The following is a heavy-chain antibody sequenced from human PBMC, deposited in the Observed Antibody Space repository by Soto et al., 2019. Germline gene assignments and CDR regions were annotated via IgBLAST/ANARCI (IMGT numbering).Heavy chain of an antibody. V-gene: IGHV5-51*01. CDR1: GCDYARQW. D-gene: IGHD2-15*01. Sequence: GEALKISCKASGCDYARQWIGWVLQLPVKGFEWMGIIWPADSDTRYNPTFEGQVTISADQSITTAYLQWSSLKASDTAIYYCASGSRDCSGGSCYSHWGQGTLVTVSS. CDR2: IWPADSDT. J-gene: IGHJ4*02. CDR3: ASGSRDCSGGSCYSH.